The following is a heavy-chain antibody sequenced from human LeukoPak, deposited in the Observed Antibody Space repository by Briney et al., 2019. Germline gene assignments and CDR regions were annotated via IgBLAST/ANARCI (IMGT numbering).Heavy chain of an antibody. V-gene: IGHV1-46*01. CDR2: ISPSGGST. CDR1: GYTFTSNY. Sequence: ASVKVSCKAFGYTFTSNYMHWVRQAPGQGPEWMGVISPSGGSTTYAQKFQGRVTLTRDMSTSTVYMELSSLRSEDTAVYYCGRDAGLSSAWGIIPGYYFDYWGQGTLVTVSS. J-gene: IGHJ4*02. D-gene: IGHD6-19*01. CDR3: GRDAGLSSAWGIIPGYYFDY.